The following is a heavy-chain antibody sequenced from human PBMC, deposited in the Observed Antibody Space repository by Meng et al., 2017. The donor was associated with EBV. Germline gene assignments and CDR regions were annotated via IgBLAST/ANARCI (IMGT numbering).Heavy chain of an antibody. V-gene: IGHV1-46*01. CDR2: IIPAGGNT. CDR1: GHTFTSYY. J-gene: IGHJ4*02. Sequence: QVQVVQAGAEVKKPGASVKVSCKASGHTFTSYYLHWVRQAPGQGLEWMGIIIPAGGNTNYAQKFRGRFTMTRDTSTSTVYMDLSILTSEDTAVYYCVRELVGGTFDYWGQGTLVTVSS. D-gene: IGHD1/OR15-1a*01. CDR3: VRELVGGTFDY.